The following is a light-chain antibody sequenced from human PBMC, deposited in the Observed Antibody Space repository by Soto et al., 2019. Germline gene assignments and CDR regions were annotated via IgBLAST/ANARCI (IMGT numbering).Light chain of an antibody. CDR3: LQDYNYPLT. CDR1: QGIRHY. CDR2: AAS. V-gene: IGKV1-6*01. J-gene: IGKJ4*01. Sequence: AIQMTQSPSSLSASVGDRVTITCRASQGIRHYLGWYQQKPGKAPKLLIYAASSLQSGVSSRFSGSRSGTDFTLTISSLQPEDFATYYCLQDYNYPLTFGGGTKVEIK.